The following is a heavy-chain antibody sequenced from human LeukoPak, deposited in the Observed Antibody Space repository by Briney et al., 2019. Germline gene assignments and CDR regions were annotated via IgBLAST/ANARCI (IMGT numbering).Heavy chain of an antibody. V-gene: IGHV3-23*01. CDR3: AKNTSYQGDS. CDR2: ISGVGGTT. Sequence: PGGSLRLSCAASGFTFSSYAMSWVRQAPVKGLEWVSAISGVGGTTFYADSVKGRFTIARDNSKNTLYLQMNSLRAEDTAVYYCAKNTSYQGDSWGQGTLVTVSS. CDR1: GFTFSSYA. J-gene: IGHJ4*02. D-gene: IGHD3-16*02.